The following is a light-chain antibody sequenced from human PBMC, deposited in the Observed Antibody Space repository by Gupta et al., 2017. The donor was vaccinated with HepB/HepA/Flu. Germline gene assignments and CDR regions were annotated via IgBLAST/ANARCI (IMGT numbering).Light chain of an antibody. Sequence: QSPLTQPPSVSGPPGQSVTISCTGTSHAVGGSHYLSWYPHHPGKALRLLIYDVDKRPSGVPVRFVGSTSGNTASLTISGLQMADEADYYCCSDVSRDALAFGGGTKVTVL. CDR2: DVD. V-gene: IGLV2-11*01. J-gene: IGLJ2*01. CDR1: SHAVGGSHY. CDR3: CSDVSRDALA.